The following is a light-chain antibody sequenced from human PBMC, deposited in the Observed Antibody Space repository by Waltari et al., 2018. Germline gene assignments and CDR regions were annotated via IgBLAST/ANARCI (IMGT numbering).Light chain of an antibody. V-gene: IGKV1-5*03. J-gene: IGKJ1*01. Sequence: DIQMTPSPSPLSASVGDRVTITCRASQSISSWLAWYQQKPGKAPKLLIYKASSLESGVPSRFSGSGSGTEFTLTISSLQPDDFATYYCQQYNSYKTFGQGTKVEIK. CDR1: QSISSW. CDR3: QQYNSYKT. CDR2: KAS.